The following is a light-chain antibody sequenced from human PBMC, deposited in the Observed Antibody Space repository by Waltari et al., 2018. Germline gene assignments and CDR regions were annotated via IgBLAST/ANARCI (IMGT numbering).Light chain of an antibody. CDR3: AAWDDSLNGHWV. Sequence: QAVLTQPPSASGTPGQRVTISCSGSTPNIGSNLLNWYQQVPGKAPNLVIYRSDQRPSGVPDRFSGSKSGSSASLAISGLQSEDEADYYCAAWDDSLNGHWVFGGGTKVTVL. CDR2: RSD. CDR1: TPNIGSNL. V-gene: IGLV1-44*01. J-gene: IGLJ3*02.